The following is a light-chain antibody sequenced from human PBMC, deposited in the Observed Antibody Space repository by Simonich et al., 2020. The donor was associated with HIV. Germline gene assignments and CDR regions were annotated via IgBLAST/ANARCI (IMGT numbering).Light chain of an antibody. CDR2: WAS. CDR1: QILLYSSNNTNY. Sequence: DIVMTQSPDSLAVSLGERATINCKSSQILLYSSNNTNYLAWYQQKPGQPPKLLIYWASTREFGVPDRFSGRGSGTDFTLTISSLQAEDVAVYYCQQYYSTPYTFGQGTKLEIK. J-gene: IGKJ2*01. V-gene: IGKV4-1*01. CDR3: QQYYSTPYT.